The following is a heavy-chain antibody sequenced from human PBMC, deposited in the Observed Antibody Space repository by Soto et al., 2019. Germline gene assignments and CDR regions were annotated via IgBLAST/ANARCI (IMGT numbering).Heavy chain of an antibody. V-gene: IGHV3-21*01. J-gene: IGHJ6*02. CDR1: GFTFGDFG. D-gene: IGHD2-21*02. Sequence: GGSLRLSCTGSGFTFGDFGMSWFRQVPGKGLEWVSSIGTTSSYIYYADSVRGRFTISRDNAGGSVYLQMSSLRAEDTAVYYCARVMCGDCSSYYYYSMDVWGQGTTVTVSS. CDR2: IGTTSSYI. CDR3: ARVMCGDCSSYYYYSMDV.